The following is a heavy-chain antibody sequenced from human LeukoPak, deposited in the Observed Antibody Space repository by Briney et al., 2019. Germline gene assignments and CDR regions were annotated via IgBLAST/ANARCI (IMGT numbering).Heavy chain of an antibody. J-gene: IGHJ5*02. CDR2: ISAYNDNT. D-gene: IGHD6-6*01. CDR3: ARDLSIXXXAPGS. CDR1: GYTFTNYG. V-gene: IGHV1-18*01. Sequence: ASVKVSCKASGYTFTNYGISWVRQAPGQGLEWMGWISAYNDNTDYTQNLQDRVTLTTDTSTSTAYMELTSLRSDDTAVYYCARDLSIXXXAPGSWGQGTLVTVSS.